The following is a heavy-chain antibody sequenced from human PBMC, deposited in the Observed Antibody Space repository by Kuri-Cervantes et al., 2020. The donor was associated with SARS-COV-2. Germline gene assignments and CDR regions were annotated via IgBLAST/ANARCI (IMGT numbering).Heavy chain of an antibody. CDR1: GFTFSDYY. CDR3: ARDVTGTTSWFDP. D-gene: IGHD1-7*01. V-gene: IGHV3-11*06. Sequence: GESLKISCAASGFTFSDYYMSWIRQAPGKGLEWVSYLSSSSSYTNYADSVKGRFTISRDNAKNSLYLQMNSLRAEDTAVYYCARDVTGTTSWFDPWGQGTLVTVSS. CDR2: LSSSSSYT. J-gene: IGHJ5*02.